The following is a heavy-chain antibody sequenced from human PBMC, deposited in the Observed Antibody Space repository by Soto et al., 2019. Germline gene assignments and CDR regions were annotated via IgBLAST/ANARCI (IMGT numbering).Heavy chain of an antibody. D-gene: IGHD6-19*01. CDR2: ISAYNGNT. V-gene: IGHV1-18*01. CDR1: GYTFTSYG. J-gene: IGHJ4*02. CDR3: ARVGGAHSSPLYYFDY. Sequence: GASVKVSCKASGYTFTSYGISWVRQAPGQGPEWMGWISAYNGNTNYAQKLQGRVTMTTDTSTSTAYMELRSLRSDDTAVYYCARVGGAHSSPLYYFDYWGQGTLVTVSS.